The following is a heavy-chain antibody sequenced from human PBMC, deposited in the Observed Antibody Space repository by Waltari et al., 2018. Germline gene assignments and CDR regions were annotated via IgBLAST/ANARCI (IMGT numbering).Heavy chain of an antibody. CDR2: IYYSGST. D-gene: IGHD6-6*01. V-gene: IGHV4-39*07. CDR3: ARQEYEVSYFDY. CDR1: GGSISSSSYN. Sequence: QLQLQESGPGLVKPSETLSLTCTVSGGSISSSSYNWGWIRPPPGKGLDWSGSIYYSGSTYDHPSLNSRFTISVDTSKNHFSPKLSSVTAADTAVYYCARQEYEVSYFDYWGQGTLVTVSS. J-gene: IGHJ4*02.